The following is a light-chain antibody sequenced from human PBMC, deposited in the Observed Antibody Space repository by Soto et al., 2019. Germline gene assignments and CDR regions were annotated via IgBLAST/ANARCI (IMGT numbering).Light chain of an antibody. Sequence: EIVLTQSPGTLSLSPGEGATLSCRASQSVSSNFLAWYQQKPGQAPRLLIYAVSSRATGISDRFSGSGSETDFTFTIRRLEPEDFAVYYCQQYGSSPFTFGPGTKVDLK. J-gene: IGKJ3*01. V-gene: IGKV3-20*01. CDR3: QQYGSSPFT. CDR2: AVS. CDR1: QSVSSNF.